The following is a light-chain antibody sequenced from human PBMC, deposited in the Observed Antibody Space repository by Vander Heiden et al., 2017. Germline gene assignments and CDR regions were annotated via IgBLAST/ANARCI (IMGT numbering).Light chain of an antibody. CDR3: QQSYSTPLT. CDR1: HSISSY. Sequence: IQVTQFPSSLSASVGDRVPITCRASHSISSYLNWYQQKPVKAPKLLIYESPSLQSGVPTRFSGSGSGTDFTLTISSLQPEDFATYYCQQSYSTPLTFGGGTKVEIK. J-gene: IGKJ4*01. V-gene: IGKV1-39*01. CDR2: ESP.